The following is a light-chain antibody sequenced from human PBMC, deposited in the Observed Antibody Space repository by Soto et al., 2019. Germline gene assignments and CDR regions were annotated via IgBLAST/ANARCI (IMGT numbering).Light chain of an antibody. CDR2: DAS. Sequence: EIVLTQSPDNLSLSPGERATLSCRASQSVRSNYLAWYQQKPGQAPRFLIYDASSRATGIPDRFSGSGSGTDITLTISRLEPEDFAVYYCQQYGSAPLTFGGGTKVEIK. J-gene: IGKJ4*01. V-gene: IGKV3-20*01. CDR3: QQYGSAPLT. CDR1: QSVRSNY.